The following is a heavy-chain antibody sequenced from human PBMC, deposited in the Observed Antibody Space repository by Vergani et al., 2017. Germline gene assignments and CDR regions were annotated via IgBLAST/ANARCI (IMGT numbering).Heavy chain of an antibody. CDR1: GFTFSSYA. CDR2: ISGSGGST. V-gene: IGHV3-23*01. CDR3: AQGGYSYGYLPFDY. Sequence: EVQLLESGGGLVQPGGSLRLSCAASGFTFSSYAMTWVRQAPGKGLEWVSAISGSGGSTYYADSVKGRLTISRDNSKNTLYLQMNSLRAEDTAVDYCAQGGYSYGYLPFDYWGQGTLVTVSS. D-gene: IGHD5-18*01. J-gene: IGHJ4*02.